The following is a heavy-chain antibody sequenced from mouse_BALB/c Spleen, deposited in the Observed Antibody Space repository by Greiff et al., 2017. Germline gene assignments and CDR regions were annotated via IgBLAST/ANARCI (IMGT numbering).Heavy chain of an antibody. CDR1: GFTFSSYG. J-gene: IGHJ3*01. Sequence: EVQLVESGGDLVKPGGSLKLSCAASGFTFSSYGMSWVRQTPDKRLEWVATISSGGGYTYYPDSVKGRFTISRDNAKNTLYLQMSSLKSEDTAMYYCARQGNYEGVAYWGQGTLVTVSA. D-gene: IGHD2-1*01. V-gene: IGHV5-6*01. CDR2: ISSGGGYT. CDR3: ARQGNYEGVAY.